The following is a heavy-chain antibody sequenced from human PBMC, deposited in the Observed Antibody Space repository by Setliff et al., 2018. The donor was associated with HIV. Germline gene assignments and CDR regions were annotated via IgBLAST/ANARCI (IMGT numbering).Heavy chain of an antibody. J-gene: IGHJ4*02. CDR2: ISGSAGTT. Sequence: GGSLRLSCAASGFTFSNYAMSWVRQAPGKGLEWVSGISGSAGTTYYADSVKGRFTISRDNSKNTLYLQMNSLRAEDTAVYYCARDSQTTPFDNWGQGTLVTVSS. D-gene: IGHD4-4*01. CDR3: ARDSQTTPFDN. CDR1: GFTFSNYA. V-gene: IGHV3-23*01.